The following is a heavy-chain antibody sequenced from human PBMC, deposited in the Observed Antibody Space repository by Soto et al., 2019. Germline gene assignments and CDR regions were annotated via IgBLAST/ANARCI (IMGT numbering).Heavy chain of an antibody. CDR2: IDPGDSNT. CDR3: AKQGGYYYYGMDA. Sequence: PGESLKISCQVSVYSFTYFWIRWLRQMPAKGLEWMGRIDPGDSNTIYSPSFQGHVTISVDKSSSTSYLQWGSLKASDTAIYYCAKQGGYYYYGMDAWGQGTTVTVSS. J-gene: IGHJ6*02. V-gene: IGHV5-10-1*01. D-gene: IGHD3-16*01. CDR1: VYSFTYFW.